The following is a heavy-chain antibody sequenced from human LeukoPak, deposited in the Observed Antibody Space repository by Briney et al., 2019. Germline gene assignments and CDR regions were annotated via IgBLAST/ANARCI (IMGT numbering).Heavy chain of an antibody. CDR2: IYYTEST. CDR1: GGSIRGYY. V-gene: IGHV4-59*01. Sequence: SETLSLTCTVSGGSIRGYYWSWIRQPPGKGLEWIGYIYYTESTNYNPSLKSRVTMSVDTSNNQFSLELSSVTAADTAVYYCARDQMVRGVLHAFDIWGQGTMVTVSS. J-gene: IGHJ3*02. D-gene: IGHD3-10*01. CDR3: ARDQMVRGVLHAFDI.